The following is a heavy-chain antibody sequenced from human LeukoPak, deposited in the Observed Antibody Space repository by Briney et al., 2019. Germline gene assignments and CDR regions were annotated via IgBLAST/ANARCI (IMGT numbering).Heavy chain of an antibody. CDR3: AKDGVRFLEWLLYYYYYMDV. CDR1: GFTFSSYA. CDR2: ISGSGGST. J-gene: IGHJ6*03. D-gene: IGHD3-3*01. Sequence: PGGSLRLSCAASGFTFSSYAMSWVRQAPGKGLEWVSAISGSGGSTYYADSVKGRFTISRDNSKNTLYLQMNSLRAEDTAVYYCAKDGVRFLEWLLYYYYYMDVRGKGTTVTVSS. V-gene: IGHV3-23*01.